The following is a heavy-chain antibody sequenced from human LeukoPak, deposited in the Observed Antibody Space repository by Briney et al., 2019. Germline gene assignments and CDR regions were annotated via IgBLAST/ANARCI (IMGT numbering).Heavy chain of an antibody. J-gene: IGHJ4*02. D-gene: IGHD4-23*01. CDR3: ARGWLAETTVVTPYNY. V-gene: IGHV1-69*13. Sequence: GASVKVSCKASGGTFSSHAINWVRQAPGQGLEWMGGIIPIFGTAKYAQKFQGIVTITAVESMSTAYMELRRLRSEDTAVYYCARGWLAETTVVTPYNYWGQGTLVTVSS. CDR1: GGTFSSHA. CDR2: IIPIFGTA.